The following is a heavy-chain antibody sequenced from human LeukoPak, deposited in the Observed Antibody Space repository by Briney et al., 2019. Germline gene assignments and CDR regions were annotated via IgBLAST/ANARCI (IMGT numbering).Heavy chain of an antibody. CDR2: IYSGGST. J-gene: IGHJ4*02. D-gene: IGHD1-1*01. V-gene: IGHV3-53*01. CDR3: ARGPAGYN. Sequence: GGSLRLSCAASGFIVSSNYMTWVRQAPGKGLEWVSVIYSGGSTDYADSVKGRFTISRDNLKNTLYLQMNTLRAEDTAVYYCARGPAGYNWGQGTLVTVSS. CDR1: GFIVSSNY.